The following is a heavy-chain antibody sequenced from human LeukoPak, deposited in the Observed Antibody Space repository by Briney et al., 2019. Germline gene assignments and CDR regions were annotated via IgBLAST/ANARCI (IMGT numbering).Heavy chain of an antibody. CDR1: GFTFSIYA. Sequence: GGSLRLSCAGYGFTFSIYAMSWVRQAPGKGLEWVSTITGTGGSTYYADSVKGRFTISRDNSKNTVSLQMNSLRAEDTDVYYCAREDVVPAAMMDYWGQGSQVTVSS. CDR3: AREDVVPAAMMDY. D-gene: IGHD2-2*01. CDR2: ITGTGGST. V-gene: IGHV3-23*01. J-gene: IGHJ4*02.